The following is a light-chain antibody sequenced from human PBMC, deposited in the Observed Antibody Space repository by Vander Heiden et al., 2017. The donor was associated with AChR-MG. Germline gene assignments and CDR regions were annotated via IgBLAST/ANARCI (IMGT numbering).Light chain of an antibody. V-gene: IGKV3-20*01. CDR2: AAS. Sequence: EIVLTHSPGTLSFSPGDRATPSCRPRQSVTCNYLARHQQKTGPAPRILIYAASNRGPGRPDRCSGSGSGTDVTLTINRLEHEDFAMYYCVQDGTTPRTFGQGTKVEIK. CDR3: VQDGTTPRT. J-gene: IGKJ1*01. CDR1: QSVTCNY.